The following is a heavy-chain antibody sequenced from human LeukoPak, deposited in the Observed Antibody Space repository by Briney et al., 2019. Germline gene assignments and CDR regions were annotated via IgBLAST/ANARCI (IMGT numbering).Heavy chain of an antibody. J-gene: IGHJ6*02. CDR3: AQGYDFWSGYYYGMDV. V-gene: IGHV4-59*01. Sequence: SETLSLTCTVSGGSISSYYWSWIRQPPGKGLEWIGYIYYSGYTNYNPSLKSRVTISVDTSKNQFCLKMSSVTAADTAVYYCAQGYDFWSGYYYGMDVWGQGTTVTVSS. CDR1: GGSISSYY. D-gene: IGHD3-3*01. CDR2: IYYSGYT.